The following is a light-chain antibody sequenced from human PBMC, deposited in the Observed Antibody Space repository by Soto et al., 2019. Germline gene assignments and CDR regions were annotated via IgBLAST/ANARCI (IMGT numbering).Light chain of an antibody. V-gene: IGKV3-11*01. J-gene: IGKJ5*01. Sequence: EIVMTQSPATLSVSPGERATLSCRASQSVSSNLAWYQQKPGQAPTLLIYGASIRAAGIPDRFSGSGSGTDFTLTISSLEPGDFAVYYCQQRSNWPITFGQGTRPEI. CDR3: QQRSNWPIT. CDR1: QSVSSN. CDR2: GAS.